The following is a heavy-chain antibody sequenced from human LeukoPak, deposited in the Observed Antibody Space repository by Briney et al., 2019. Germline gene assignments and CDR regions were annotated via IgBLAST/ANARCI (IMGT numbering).Heavy chain of an antibody. Sequence: SQTLSLTCTVSGGSMSSGGYYWGWIRQHPGKGLEWIGYIYYSGSTYYNPSLKSRVTISVDTSKNQFSLKLSSVTAADTAVYYCARVSLYCSGGSCYFGYFQHWGQGTLVTVSS. D-gene: IGHD2-15*01. CDR3: ARVSLYCSGGSCYFGYFQH. V-gene: IGHV4-31*03. CDR2: IYYSGST. CDR1: GGSMSSGGYY. J-gene: IGHJ1*01.